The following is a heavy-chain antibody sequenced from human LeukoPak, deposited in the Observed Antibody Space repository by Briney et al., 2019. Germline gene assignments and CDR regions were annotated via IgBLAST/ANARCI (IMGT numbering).Heavy chain of an antibody. CDR2: ISGSGDGT. D-gene: IGHD6-13*01. CDR3: AKGDRESASAGTGFDS. Sequence: GRSLRLSCAASGFTFSSYAMSWVRQAPGKGLEWVSSISGSGDGTYYADSVKGRFTFSRDNSKNTLSLQMNSLRLDDTAIYYCAKGDRESASAGTGFDSWGQGTLVTVSS. V-gene: IGHV3-23*01. CDR1: GFTFSSYA. J-gene: IGHJ4*02.